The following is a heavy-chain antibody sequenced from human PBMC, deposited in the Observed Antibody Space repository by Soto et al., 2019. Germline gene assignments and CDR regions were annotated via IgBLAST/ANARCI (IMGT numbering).Heavy chain of an antibody. D-gene: IGHD2-2*01. J-gene: IGHJ5*02. CDR1: GGSISSYY. CDR3: ARVSGQLLNWFDP. V-gene: IGHV4-59*01. CDR2: IYYSGST. Sequence: SETLSLTCTVSGGSISSYYWSWIRQPPGKGLEWIGYIYYSGSTNYNPSLKSRVTISVDTSQNQFSLKLSSVTAADTAVYYCARVSGQLLNWFDPWGQGTLVTVSS.